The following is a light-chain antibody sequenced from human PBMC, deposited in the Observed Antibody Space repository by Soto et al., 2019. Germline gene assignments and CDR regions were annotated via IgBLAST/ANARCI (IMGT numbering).Light chain of an antibody. J-gene: IGKJ1*01. Sequence: QMTQCPSYLTASVGDRVAITCRASQGIRNDLDWYQQKPGKAPKRLIYTASSLQSGVPSRFSGSGSGTEFTLTISSLQPEDFATYYCLQHNSYPRTFGQGTKVDI. CDR3: LQHNSYPRT. CDR1: QGIRND. CDR2: TAS. V-gene: IGKV1-17*01.